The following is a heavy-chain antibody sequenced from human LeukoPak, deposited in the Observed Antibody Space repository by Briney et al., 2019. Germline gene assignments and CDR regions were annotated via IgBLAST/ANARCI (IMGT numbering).Heavy chain of an antibody. Sequence: GRSLRLSCAASGFTFDDYAMHWVRQAPGKGLEWVSGISWNSGSIGYADSVKGRFTISRDNAKNTLYLQMNSLRAEDTAVYYCARSGGSSYDYWGRGTLVTVSS. D-gene: IGHD6-13*01. V-gene: IGHV3-9*01. CDR3: ARSGGSSYDY. CDR2: ISWNSGSI. J-gene: IGHJ4*02. CDR1: GFTFDDYA.